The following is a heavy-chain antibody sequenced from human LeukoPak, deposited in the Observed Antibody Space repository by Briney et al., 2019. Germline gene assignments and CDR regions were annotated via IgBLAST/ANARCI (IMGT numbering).Heavy chain of an antibody. J-gene: IGHJ4*02. D-gene: IGHD2-21*02. CDR2: MNPNSGNT. CDR3: ARGPCIGGDCYSYYFDY. CDR1: GYTFTSYD. Sequence: ASVKVSCKASGYTFTSYDINWVRQATGQGLEWMGWMNPNSGNTGYAQKFQGRVTMTRNTSISTAYMELCSLRSEDTAVYYCARGPCIGGDCYSYYFDYWGQGTLVTVSS. V-gene: IGHV1-8*01.